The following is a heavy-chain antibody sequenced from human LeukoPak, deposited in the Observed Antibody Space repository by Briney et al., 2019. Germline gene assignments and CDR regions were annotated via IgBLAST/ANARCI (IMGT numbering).Heavy chain of an antibody. V-gene: IGHV4-31*03. CDR2: IYYSGST. D-gene: IGHD6-13*01. Sequence: PSQTLSLTCTVSGGSISSGGYYWSWIRQHPGKGLEWIGYIYYSGSTYYNPSLKSRVTISVDTSKNQFSLKLSSVTAADTAVYYCARSYSSSWYRWFDPWGQGTLVTVSS. CDR1: GGSISSGGYY. J-gene: IGHJ5*02. CDR3: ARSYSSSWYRWFDP.